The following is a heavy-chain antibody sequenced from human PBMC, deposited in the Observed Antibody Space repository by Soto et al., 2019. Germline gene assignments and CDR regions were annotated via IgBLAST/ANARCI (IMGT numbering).Heavy chain of an antibody. J-gene: IGHJ6*02. CDR2: IIPIFGTA. Sequence: QVQLVQSGAEVKKPGSSVKVSCKASGGTFSSYAISWVRQAPGQGLEWMGGIIPIFGTANYAQKFQGRVTITADESTSRAYMDLSSLRSEGTAVYYCARLTTVTTKIYGMDVWGQGTTVNVSS. CDR3: ARLTTVTTKIYGMDV. D-gene: IGHD4-17*01. CDR1: GGTFSSYA. V-gene: IGHV1-69*12.